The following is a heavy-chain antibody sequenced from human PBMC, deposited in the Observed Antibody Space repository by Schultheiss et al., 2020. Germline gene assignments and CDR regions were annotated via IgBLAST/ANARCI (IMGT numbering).Heavy chain of an antibody. V-gene: IGHV6-1*01. J-gene: IGHJ4*02. CDR1: GDSVSSNSAA. CDR3: ARSITMVRGSSRYYFDY. Sequence: SETLSLTCAISGDSVSSNSAAWNWIRQSPSRGLEWLGRTYCRSKWYNDYAVSVKSRITINPDTSKNQFSLQLNSVTPEDTAVYYCARSITMVRGSSRYYFDYWGQGTLVTVSS. D-gene: IGHD3-10*01. CDR2: TYCRSKWYN.